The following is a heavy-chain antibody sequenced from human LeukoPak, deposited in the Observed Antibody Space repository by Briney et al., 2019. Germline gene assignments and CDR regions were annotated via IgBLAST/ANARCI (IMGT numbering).Heavy chain of an antibody. J-gene: IGHJ3*02. Sequence: GASVKVSCKASGYTFTGYYMHWVRQAPGQGLEWMGWINPNSGGTNYAQKFQGRVTMTRDTSISTAYMELSRLRSDDTAVYYCARIRDGYNDAYDIWGQGTLVTATS. D-gene: IGHD5-24*01. CDR3: ARIRDGYNDAYDI. CDR2: INPNSGGT. CDR1: GYTFTGYY. V-gene: IGHV1-2*02.